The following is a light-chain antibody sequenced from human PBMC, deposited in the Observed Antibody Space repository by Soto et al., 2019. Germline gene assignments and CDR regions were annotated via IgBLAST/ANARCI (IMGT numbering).Light chain of an antibody. CDR1: SSDVGSYNF. V-gene: IGLV2-23*01. J-gene: IGLJ3*02. Sequence: QSALTQPASVSGSPGQSITISCTGSSSDVGSYNFVSWHQQHPGKAPKLMIYEGSKRPSGVSNRFSGSKSGNTASLTISVLQAEDEADYYCCSYAGSSTGVFGGGTKLTVL. CDR3: CSYAGSSTGV. CDR2: EGS.